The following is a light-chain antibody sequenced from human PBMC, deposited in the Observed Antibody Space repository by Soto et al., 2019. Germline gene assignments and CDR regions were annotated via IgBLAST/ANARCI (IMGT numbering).Light chain of an antibody. V-gene: IGKV3-20*01. CDR3: QQYANAPFT. CDR1: QSVSSNY. Sequence: EIVLTQSPGTLPLSPGERATLSCRASQSVSSNYFVWYQQKPGQAPRPLIYGAPSRATGIPDRFRGSGSGTVFTLTSSRLEPEDLAVYYCQQYANAPFTFGQGTKLEIK. CDR2: GAP. J-gene: IGKJ2*01.